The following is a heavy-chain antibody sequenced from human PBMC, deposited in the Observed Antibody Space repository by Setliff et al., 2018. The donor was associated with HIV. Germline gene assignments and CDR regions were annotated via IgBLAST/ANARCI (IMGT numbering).Heavy chain of an antibody. CDR2: IYTSGST. V-gene: IGHV4-61*02. CDR3: ARDRPKWEPLSAVDY. D-gene: IGHD1-26*01. CDR1: GGSISSGSYF. J-gene: IGHJ4*02. Sequence: SETLSLTCTVSGGSISSGSYFWTWIRQPAGKGLEWIGRIYTSGSTNYNPSLKSRVTISVDTSKNQFSLKLNSVTAADTAVYYCARDRPKWEPLSAVDYWGQGALVTVSS.